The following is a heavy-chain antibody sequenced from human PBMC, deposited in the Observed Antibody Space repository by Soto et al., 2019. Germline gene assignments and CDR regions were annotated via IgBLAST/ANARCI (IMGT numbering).Heavy chain of an antibody. D-gene: IGHD2-2*01. CDR1: GFTFSSYA. CDR3: AKDQGFHVVPAAIGSYYYGMDV. V-gene: IGHV3-23*01. J-gene: IGHJ6*02. Sequence: GGSLRLSCAASGFTFSSYAMSWVRQAPGKGLEWVSAISGSGGSTSYADSVEGRFTISRDNSKNTLYIQIYSLRAEDTAVYYCAKDQGFHVVPAAIGSYYYGMDVWGQGTTVTVSS. CDR2: ISGSGGST.